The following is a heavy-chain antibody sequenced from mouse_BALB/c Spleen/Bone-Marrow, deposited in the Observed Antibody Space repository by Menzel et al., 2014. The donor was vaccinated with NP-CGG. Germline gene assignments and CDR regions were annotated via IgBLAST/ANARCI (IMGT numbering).Heavy chain of an antibody. CDR1: GYAFTSYN. J-gene: IGHJ3*01. CDR2: IDPYNGGT. Sequence: EVQVVESGPELVKPGASVKVSCKASGYAFTSYNMYWVKQSHGKSLEWIGYIDPYNGGTSYNQKSKGKATLTVDKSSSTAYMHLNSLTSEDSAVYYCARENYGSSPAYWGQGTLVTVSA. CDR3: ARENYGSSPAY. D-gene: IGHD1-1*01. V-gene: IGHV1S135*01.